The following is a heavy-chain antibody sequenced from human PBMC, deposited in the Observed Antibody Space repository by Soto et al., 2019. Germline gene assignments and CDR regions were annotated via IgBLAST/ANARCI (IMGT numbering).Heavy chain of an antibody. D-gene: IGHD3-10*01. Sequence: QLQLQESGPGLVKPSETLSLTCTVSGGSISSSSYYWGWIRQPPGKGLEWIGSIYYSGSTYYNPSPKSRLTISVDTSKNQFSLKLSSVTAADTAVYYCARLGYGSGSYYFDYWGQGTLVTVSS. J-gene: IGHJ4*02. CDR2: IYYSGST. CDR3: ARLGYGSGSYYFDY. CDR1: GGSISSSSYY. V-gene: IGHV4-39*01.